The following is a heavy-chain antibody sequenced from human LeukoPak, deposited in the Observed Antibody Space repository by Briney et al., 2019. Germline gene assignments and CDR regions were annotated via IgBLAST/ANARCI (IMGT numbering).Heavy chain of an antibody. CDR2: VHYTGST. Sequence: SETLSLTCTVSGVSITSHFWSWIRQPPGKGLEWIAYVHYTGSTNYNPSLKSRVTISMDTSKNQFSLRLRSVTAADTAVYYCARSAAGTNYYYMDVWGKGTTVTISS. CDR3: ARSAAGTNYYYMDV. J-gene: IGHJ6*03. CDR1: GVSITSHF. V-gene: IGHV4-59*11. D-gene: IGHD6-13*01.